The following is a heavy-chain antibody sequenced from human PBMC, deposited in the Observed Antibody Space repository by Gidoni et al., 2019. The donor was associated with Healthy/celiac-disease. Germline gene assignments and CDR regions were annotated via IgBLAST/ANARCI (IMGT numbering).Heavy chain of an antibody. Sequence: QVQLQESGPGLVKPSQTLSLTSPVAGGSISSGSYYWSWIRQPAGKGLEWIGRIYTSGSTTYNPSLKSRVTISVDTSKNQFSLKLSSVTAADTAVYYCARVYYDSSGYYYVGWGQGTLVTVSS. CDR2: IYTSGST. D-gene: IGHD3-22*01. J-gene: IGHJ4*02. V-gene: IGHV4-61*02. CDR1: GGSISSGSYY. CDR3: ARVYYDSSGYYYVG.